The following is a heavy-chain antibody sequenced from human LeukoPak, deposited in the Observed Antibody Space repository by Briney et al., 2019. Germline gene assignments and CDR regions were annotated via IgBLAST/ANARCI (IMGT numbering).Heavy chain of an antibody. CDR2: ISSRSSYI. CDR3: AKEYYYDSSGYSNDAFDI. Sequence: PGGSLRLSCAASGFTFSSYSMNWVRQAPGKGLEWVSSISSRSSYIYYADSVKGRFTISRDNAKNSLYLQMNSLRAEDTAVYYCAKEYYYDSSGYSNDAFDIWGQGTMVTVSS. J-gene: IGHJ3*02. CDR1: GFTFSSYS. V-gene: IGHV3-21*01. D-gene: IGHD3-22*01.